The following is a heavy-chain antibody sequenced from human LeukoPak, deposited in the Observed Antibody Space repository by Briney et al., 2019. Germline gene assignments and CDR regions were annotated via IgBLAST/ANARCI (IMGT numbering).Heavy chain of an antibody. V-gene: IGHV1-8*01. Sequence: ASVKVSCKASGYTFTSYDINWVRQATGQGLEWMGWMNPNSGNTGYAQKFQGRVTMTRNTSISTAYMELSSLRSEGTAVSYCAXXXGXSGYVDFDYWGQGTLVTVSS. CDR3: AXXXGXSGYVDFDY. CDR2: MNPNSGNT. D-gene: IGHD5-12*01. J-gene: IGHJ4*02. CDR1: GYTFTSYD.